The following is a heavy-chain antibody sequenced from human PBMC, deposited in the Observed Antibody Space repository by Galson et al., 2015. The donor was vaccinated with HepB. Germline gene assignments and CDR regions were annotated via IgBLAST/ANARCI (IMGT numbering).Heavy chain of an antibody. Sequence: SLRLSCAASGFTFSSYAMHWVRQAPGKGLEWVAVISYDGSNKYYADSVKGRFTISRDNSKNTLYLQMNSLRAEDTAVYYCARDKWENGYSYGNNVPFDYWGQGTLVTVSS. CDR3: ARDKWENGYSYGNNVPFDY. CDR2: ISYDGSNK. V-gene: IGHV3-30*04. CDR1: GFTFSSYA. D-gene: IGHD5-18*01. J-gene: IGHJ4*02.